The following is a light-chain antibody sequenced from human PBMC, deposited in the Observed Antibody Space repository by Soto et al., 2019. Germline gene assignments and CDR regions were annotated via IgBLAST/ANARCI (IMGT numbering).Light chain of an antibody. CDR2: GAF. CDR1: PSVTNY. J-gene: IGKJ5*01. V-gene: IGKV3-11*01. CDR3: QQRNIWPPVT. Sequence: PGERAPLSGSASPSVTNYFAWYQQKPGQPPRLLIYGAFNRAAGIPARFSGSGSGTDFTLTISSLEPEDSAVYYCQQRNIWPPVTFGQGTRLEI.